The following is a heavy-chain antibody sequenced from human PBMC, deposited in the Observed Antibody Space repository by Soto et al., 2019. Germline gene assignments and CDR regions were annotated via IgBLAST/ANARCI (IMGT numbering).Heavy chain of an antibody. CDR1: GFTFSSYG. V-gene: IGHV3-30*18. CDR2: ISYDGSNK. CDR3: AKRSGYHYYYYGMDV. Sequence: QVQLVESGGGVVQPGRSLRLSCAASGFTFSSYGMYWVRQAPGKGLEWVAVISYDGSNKYYADSVKGRFTISRDNSKNTLYLQMNSLRAEDTAVYYCAKRSGYHYYYYGMDVWGQGTTVTVSS. D-gene: IGHD3-22*01. J-gene: IGHJ6*02.